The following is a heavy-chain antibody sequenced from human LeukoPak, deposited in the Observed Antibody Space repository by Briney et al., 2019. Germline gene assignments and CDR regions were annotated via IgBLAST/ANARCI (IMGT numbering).Heavy chain of an antibody. J-gene: IGHJ4*02. Sequence: SGGSLRLSCAASGFTFSSYGMHWVRQAPGKGLECVAVIWYDGSNKYYVDSVKGRFTISRDNSKNTLYLQMNSLRAEDTAVYYCARDQNEGYGDYFYYFDYWGQGTLVTVSS. D-gene: IGHD4-17*01. CDR3: ARDQNEGYGDYFYYFDY. V-gene: IGHV3-33*01. CDR2: IWYDGSNK. CDR1: GFTFSSYG.